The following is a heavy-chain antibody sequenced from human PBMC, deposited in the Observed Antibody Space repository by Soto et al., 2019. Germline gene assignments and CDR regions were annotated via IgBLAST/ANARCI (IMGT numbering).Heavy chain of an antibody. D-gene: IGHD1-7*01. J-gene: IGHJ6*02. V-gene: IGHV3-74*01. CDR2: INNDGSNT. Sequence: EVQLVESGGGLVQPGGSLRLSCAASGFTFSTYWMHWVRQPPGKGLVWVSRINNDGSNTAYADSVKGRFTISRDNAPSTLYLQVNSLRAEDTAVYYCARDPLIGTTDYGLDVWGQGTTVSVSS. CDR1: GFTFSTYW. CDR3: ARDPLIGTTDYGLDV.